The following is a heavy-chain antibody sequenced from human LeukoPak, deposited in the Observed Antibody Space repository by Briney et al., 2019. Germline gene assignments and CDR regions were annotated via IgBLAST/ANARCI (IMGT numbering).Heavy chain of an antibody. J-gene: IGHJ4*02. CDR2: ISGSRGST. D-gene: IGHD7-27*01. CDR3: AKDYETGDRIYYFDY. Sequence: GGSLRLSCAASGFTFSSYAVNWVRQTPGKGLEWVSAISGSRGSTYYTDSVKGRFTLSRDDSKNTLYLQMNSLRAEDTAVYYCAKDYETGDRIYYFDYWGQGTLVTVSS. V-gene: IGHV3-23*01. CDR1: GFTFSSYA.